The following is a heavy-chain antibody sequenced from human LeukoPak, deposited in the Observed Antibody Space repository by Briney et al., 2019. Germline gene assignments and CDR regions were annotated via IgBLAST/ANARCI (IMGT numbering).Heavy chain of an antibody. J-gene: IGHJ4*02. CDR1: GFTFSSYG. CDR3: AKDRHYYDSSLDY. V-gene: IGHV3-30*18. CDR2: ISYDGSNK. D-gene: IGHD3-22*01. Sequence: GGSPRLSCAASGFTFSSYGMHWVRQAPGKGLEWVAVISYDGSNKYYADSVKGRFTISRDNSKNTLYLQMNSLRAEDTAVYYCAKDRHYYDSSLDYWGQGTLVTVSS.